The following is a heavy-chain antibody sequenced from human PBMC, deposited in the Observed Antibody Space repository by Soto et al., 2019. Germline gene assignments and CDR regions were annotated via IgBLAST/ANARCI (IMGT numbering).Heavy chain of an antibody. V-gene: IGHV1-46*01. J-gene: IGHJ6*02. CDR2: INPSGGST. CDR3: AREFDTAMDYYCYRMAF. CDR1: GYTFTSYY. D-gene: IGHD5-18*01. Sequence: ASVKVSCKASGYTFTSYYMHWVRQAPGQGLEWMGIINPSGGSTSYAQKFQGRVTMTRDTSTSTVYMELSSLRSEDTAVYYCAREFDTAMDYYCYRMAFWAQGTTVTVSS.